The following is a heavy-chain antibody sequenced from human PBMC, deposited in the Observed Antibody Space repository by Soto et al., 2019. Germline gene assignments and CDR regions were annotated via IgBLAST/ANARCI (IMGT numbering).Heavy chain of an antibody. CDR2: IRQDGSEK. Sequence: EVQLVESGGNLVQPGGSLRLSCVGSGFTFSSNWMTWVRQAPGKGLEWVGNIRQDGSEKNYVDSVKGRFTISRDNAKNSLYLQMKSLRAEDTAVYYCAREIVVARGASYFDYWGPGTLVTVSS. CDR3: AREIVVARGASYFDY. CDR1: GFTFSSNW. V-gene: IGHV3-7*04. J-gene: IGHJ4*02. D-gene: IGHD2-2*01.